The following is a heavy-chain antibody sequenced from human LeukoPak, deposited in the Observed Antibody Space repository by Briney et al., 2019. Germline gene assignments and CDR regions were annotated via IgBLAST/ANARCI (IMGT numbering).Heavy chain of an antibody. CDR1: GGSISSSSYY. CDR3: ARGRLLWFGELLYIGSDWFDP. Sequence: SETLSLTCTVSGGSISSSSYYWGWIRQPPGKGLEWIGSIYYSGSTYYNPSLKSRVTISVDTSKNQFSLKLSSVTAADTAVYYCARGRLLWFGELLYIGSDWFDPWGQGTLVTVSS. CDR2: IYYSGST. J-gene: IGHJ5*02. D-gene: IGHD3-10*01. V-gene: IGHV4-39*01.